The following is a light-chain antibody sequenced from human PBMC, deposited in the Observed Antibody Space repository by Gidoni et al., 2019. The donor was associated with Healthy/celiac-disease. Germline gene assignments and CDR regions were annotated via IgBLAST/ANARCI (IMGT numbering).Light chain of an antibody. Sequence: QSALTQPASVSGPPGQSITISCTGTSSDVGAYKLVSWYQQHPGKAPKLVINDVSNRPSGVSNRFSGSKSGDTASLTISGLQAEDEADYYCSSYTRSSTLVFGGGTKLTVL. J-gene: IGLJ3*02. V-gene: IGLV2-14*03. CDR3: SSYTRSSTLV. CDR2: DVS. CDR1: SSDVGAYKL.